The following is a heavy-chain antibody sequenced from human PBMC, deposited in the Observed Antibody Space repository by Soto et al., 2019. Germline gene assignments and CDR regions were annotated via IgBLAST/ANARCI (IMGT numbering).Heavy chain of an antibody. J-gene: IGHJ6*02. CDR2: IKSKTDGGTT. CDR3: TTVLEDIVVVPAAKYYYYGMDV. CDR1: GFTFSNAW. D-gene: IGHD2-2*01. V-gene: IGHV3-15*07. Sequence: GGSLRLSCAASGFTFSNAWMNWVRQAPGKGLEWVGRIKSKTDGGTTDYAAPVKGRFTISRDDSKNTLYLQMNSLKTEDTAVYYCTTVLEDIVVVPAAKYYYYGMDVWGQGTTVTVSS.